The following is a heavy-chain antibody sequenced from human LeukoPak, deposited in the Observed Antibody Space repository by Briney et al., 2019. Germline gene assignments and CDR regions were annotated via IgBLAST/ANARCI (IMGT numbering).Heavy chain of an antibody. CDR2: MYYSGRT. Sequence: PSEALSFNCTVFGGSISSSSYYWGWIRQPPGKGLEWIGCMYYSGRTYYNPTLKSRVTISGDTSKNQFSLKLSSVTAADTAVYYCARHSMHYDFWRGYRPIDYWGQGTLVTVSS. V-gene: IGHV4-39*01. CDR1: GGSISSSSYY. J-gene: IGHJ4*02. CDR3: ARHSMHYDFWRGYRPIDY. D-gene: IGHD3-3*01.